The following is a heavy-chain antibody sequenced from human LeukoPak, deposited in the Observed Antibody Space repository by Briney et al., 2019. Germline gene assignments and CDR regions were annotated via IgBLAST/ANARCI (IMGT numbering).Heavy chain of an antibody. CDR2: ISAYNGNT. V-gene: IGHV1-18*01. D-gene: IGHD3-22*01. CDR1: SYTFTSYR. CDR3: ARDPYYDSSGYTYFDY. J-gene: IGHJ4*02. Sequence: ASVKVSCKASSYTFTSYRISRVRQAPGQGLEWMVWISAYNGNTNYAQKLQGRVTMTTDTSTSTAYMELRSLRSDDTAVYYCARDPYYDSSGYTYFDYWGQGTLVTVSS.